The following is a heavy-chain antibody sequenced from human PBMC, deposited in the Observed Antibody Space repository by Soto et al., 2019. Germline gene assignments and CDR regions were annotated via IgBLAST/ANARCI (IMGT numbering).Heavy chain of an antibody. J-gene: IGHJ4*02. D-gene: IGHD3-9*01. CDR3: ARGSFGDYDILTGISPY. CDR1: GFTFSSYS. Sequence: GGSLRLSCAASGFTFSSYSMNWVRQAPGKGLEWVSSISSSSSYIYYADSVKGRFTISRDNAKNSLYLQMNSLRAEDTAVYYCARGSFGDYDILTGISPYWGQGTLVTVSS. CDR2: ISSSSSYI. V-gene: IGHV3-21*01.